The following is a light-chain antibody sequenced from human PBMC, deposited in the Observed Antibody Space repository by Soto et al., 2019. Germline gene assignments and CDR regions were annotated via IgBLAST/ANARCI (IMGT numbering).Light chain of an antibody. V-gene: IGLV2-8*01. Sequence: QSVLTQPPSASGSPGQSVTLSCTGTSSDVGGYNFVSWYQQHPGKAPKLMIYEVSDRPSGVPDRFSGSKSGNTASLTVSGLQAEDEADYYCSSYAGSNIVVFGGGTKLTVL. J-gene: IGLJ2*01. CDR3: SSYAGSNIVV. CDR2: EVS. CDR1: SSDVGGYNF.